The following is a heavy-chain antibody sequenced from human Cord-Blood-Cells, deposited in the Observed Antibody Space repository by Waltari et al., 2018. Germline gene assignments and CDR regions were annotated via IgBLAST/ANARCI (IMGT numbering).Heavy chain of an antibody. CDR2: MNPNRGTT. V-gene: IGHV1-8*03. D-gene: IGHD6-19*01. CDR1: GYTFTSYD. CDR3: AGVHSGWDY. Sequence: QVQLVQSGAEVKKPGASVKVSCKASGYTFTSYDINWVRQATGQGLEWMGWMNPNRGTTGSAQNFQGRVTITRNTSISTAYMELSSLRSEEAAGYYCAGVHSGWDYWGQGTLVTVSS. J-gene: IGHJ4*02.